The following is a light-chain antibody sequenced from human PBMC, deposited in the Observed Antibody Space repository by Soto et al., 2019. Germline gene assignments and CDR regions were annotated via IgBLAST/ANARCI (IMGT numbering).Light chain of an antibody. V-gene: IGKV3-20*01. Sequence: EIVLTQSPGTLSLSPGERVTLSCRASQSISSSYLAWYQQKPGQAPRLLIYGASSRATGIPDRYSGSGSGTDFTLTISRLEPEDFAVYYCQQHGSSPRTFGQGTKLEIK. J-gene: IGKJ2*01. CDR2: GAS. CDR3: QQHGSSPRT. CDR1: QSISSSY.